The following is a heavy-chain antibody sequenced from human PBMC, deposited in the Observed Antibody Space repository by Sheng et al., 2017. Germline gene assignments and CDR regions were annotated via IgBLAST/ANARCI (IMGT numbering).Heavy chain of an antibody. D-gene: IGHD3-3*01. CDR2: IIPIFGTA. CDR3: ARTYWSGYPYYYYYYMDV. Sequence: QVQLVQSGAEVKKPGSSVKVSCKASGGTFSSYAISWVRQAPGQGLEWMGGIIPIFGTANYAQKFQGRVTITTDESTSTAYMELSSLRSEDTAVYYCARTYWSGYPYYYYYYMDVWGKGTTVTVSS. CDR1: GGTFSSYA. V-gene: IGHV1-69*05. J-gene: IGHJ6*03.